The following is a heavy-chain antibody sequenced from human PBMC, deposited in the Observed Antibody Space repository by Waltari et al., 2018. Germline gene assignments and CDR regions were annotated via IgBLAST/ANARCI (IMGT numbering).Heavy chain of an antibody. V-gene: IGHV1-58*01. CDR1: GFTFTSSA. CDR3: AAVAGS. CDR2: IVVGSGNT. J-gene: IGHJ5*02. Sequence: QMQLVQSGPEVRKPGTSVKVSCKASGFTFTSSAVPWVRQARGQRLEWIGWIVVGSGNTNYAQKYQERVTITRDMSTSTAYMELSSLRSEDTAVYYCAAVAGSWGQGTLVTVSS.